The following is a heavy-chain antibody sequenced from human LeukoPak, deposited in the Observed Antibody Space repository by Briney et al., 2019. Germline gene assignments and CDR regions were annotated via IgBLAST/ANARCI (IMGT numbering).Heavy chain of an antibody. V-gene: IGHV4-59*01. Sequence: TXXGGXISSYYWSWIRQPPGKXLXXXWYIYYRGSTNYTPSLKSRVTISVDTSKNQFSLKLSSVTAADTAVYYCARAVAVAGGFDYWGQGTLVTVSS. CDR2: IYYRGST. J-gene: IGHJ4*02. D-gene: IGHD6-19*01. CDR1: GGXISSYY. CDR3: ARAVAVAGGFDY.